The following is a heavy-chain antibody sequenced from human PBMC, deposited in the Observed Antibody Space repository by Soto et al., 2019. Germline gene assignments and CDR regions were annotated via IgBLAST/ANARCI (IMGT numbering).Heavy chain of an antibody. Sequence: SETLSLTCTVSGGSISSYYWSWIRQPPGKGLEWIGYIYYSGSTNYNPSLKSRVTISVDTSKNQFSLKLSSVTAADTAVYYYARERDSGYWFDPWGHGTLVTVSS. CDR2: IYYSGST. V-gene: IGHV4-59*01. D-gene: IGHD5-12*01. CDR1: GGSISSYY. J-gene: IGHJ5*02. CDR3: ARERDSGYWFDP.